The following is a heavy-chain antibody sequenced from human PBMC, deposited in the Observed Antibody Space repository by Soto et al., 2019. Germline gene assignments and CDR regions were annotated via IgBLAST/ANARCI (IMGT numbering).Heavy chain of an antibody. CDR3: AKDLGFGPGSGDSIPL. J-gene: IGHJ4*02. Sequence: EVQLLESGGGLVQPGGSLRLSCAASGFTFSSYAMSWVRQAPGKGLEWVSAISGSGGSTYYADSVKGRFTISRDNSKNTLYLQMNSLRAEDTAVYYCAKDLGFGPGSGDSIPLWGQGTLVTVSS. CDR2: ISGSGGST. CDR1: GFTFSSYA. D-gene: IGHD2-21*01. V-gene: IGHV3-23*01.